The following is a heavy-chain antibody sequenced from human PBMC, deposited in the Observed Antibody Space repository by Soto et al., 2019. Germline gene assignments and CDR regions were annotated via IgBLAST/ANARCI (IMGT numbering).Heavy chain of an antibody. D-gene: IGHD2-2*01. CDR3: ARGRRRLVVLADLGETRKGMDP. V-gene: IGHV1-2*04. Sequence: QVQLVQSGAEVKKPGASVKVSCKASGYIFTDYYIQWVRQAPGQGLEWMGWINPYSGVTKFAQKFQDLVTMTSDTSISTAYMELSRLRSDDTAVYYCARGRRRLVVLADLGETRKGMDPWGKGTLVTVSS. CDR2: INPYSGVT. J-gene: IGHJ5*02. CDR1: GYIFTDYY.